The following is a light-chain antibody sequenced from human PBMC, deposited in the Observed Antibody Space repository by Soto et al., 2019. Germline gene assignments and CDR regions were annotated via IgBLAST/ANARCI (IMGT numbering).Light chain of an antibody. V-gene: IGKV3-11*01. Sequence: EIVLTQSPATLSLSPGERATLSCRASQSVSSYLAWYQQKPGQAPRLLLYDAANRATGSPARFSGSGSGTDFTLTIISLEPEDFAVYYCQQRSNWPPGYTFGQGTKLEIK. CDR2: DAA. CDR3: QQRSNWPPGYT. J-gene: IGKJ2*01. CDR1: QSVSSY.